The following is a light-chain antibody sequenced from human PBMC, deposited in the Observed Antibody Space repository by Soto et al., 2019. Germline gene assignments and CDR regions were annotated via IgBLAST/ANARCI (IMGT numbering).Light chain of an antibody. Sequence: QSALTQPASVSGSPGQSITISCTGTNSDVGAYNYVSWYQQHPGKAPKLIIYEVNNRPSGISNRFSGSKSANTASLTISGLQAEDEADYYCNSYTNRNTYVFGTGTKLTVL. CDR2: EVN. CDR3: NSYTNRNTYV. J-gene: IGLJ1*01. V-gene: IGLV2-14*01. CDR1: NSDVGAYNY.